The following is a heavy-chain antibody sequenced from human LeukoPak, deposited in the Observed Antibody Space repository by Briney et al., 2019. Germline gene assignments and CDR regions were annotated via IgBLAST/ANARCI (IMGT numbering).Heavy chain of an antibody. Sequence: KSSETLSLTCTVSGGSISSSSYYWGWIRQPPGKGLEWIGYIYYRGSTNYNPSLKSRVTISIDTAKNQFSLKLSSVTAADTAVYYCARIAVRPLQHFDYWGQGTLVSVSS. J-gene: IGHJ4*02. CDR3: ARIAVRPLQHFDY. V-gene: IGHV4-61*05. D-gene: IGHD6-6*01. CDR1: GGSISSSSYY. CDR2: IYYRGST.